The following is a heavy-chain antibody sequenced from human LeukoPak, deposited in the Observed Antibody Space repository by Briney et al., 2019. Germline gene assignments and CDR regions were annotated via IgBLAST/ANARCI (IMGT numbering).Heavy chain of an antibody. V-gene: IGHV3-23*01. CDR1: GFTFSSYA. J-gene: IGHJ4*02. Sequence: AGGSLRLSCAASGFTFSSYAMSWVRQAPGKGLEWVSAISDRGSSTYYADSVKGRFTISRDNSKNTLYLQMNSLRAEDTALYYCAKHRGQYFDYWGQGTLVTVSS. D-gene: IGHD5-12*01. CDR3: AKHRGQYFDY. CDR2: ISDRGSST.